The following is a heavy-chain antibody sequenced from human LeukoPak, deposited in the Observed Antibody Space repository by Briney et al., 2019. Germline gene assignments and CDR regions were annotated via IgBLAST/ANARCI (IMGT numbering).Heavy chain of an antibody. CDR2: IYYSGNT. D-gene: IGHD3-10*01. Sequence: KSSETLSLTCTVSGGSISSSNYYWGWIRQPPGKGLEWIGSIYYSGNTYYNPSLKSRLTISVDTPKNQFSLKLSSVTAADPAVYYCARPEYGWGSYDHWGQGTRVSFPS. V-gene: IGHV4-39*01. J-gene: IGHJ4*02. CDR3: ARPEYGWGSYDH. CDR1: GGSISSSNYY.